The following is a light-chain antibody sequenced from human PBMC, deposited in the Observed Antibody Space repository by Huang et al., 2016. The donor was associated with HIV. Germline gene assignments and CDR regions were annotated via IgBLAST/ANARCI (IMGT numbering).Light chain of an antibody. CDR2: LVS. CDR3: MQALQTPL. J-gene: IGKJ2*01. Sequence: DIVMTQSPLSLPVTPGEPASISCRSSQSLLHSNGYNYLDWYLQKPGQSPQLLIYLVSKRASGVPDRFSGSGSGTDFTLKISRVEAEDVGVYYCMQALQTPLFGQGTKLEIK. V-gene: IGKV2-28*01. CDR1: QSLLHSNGYNY.